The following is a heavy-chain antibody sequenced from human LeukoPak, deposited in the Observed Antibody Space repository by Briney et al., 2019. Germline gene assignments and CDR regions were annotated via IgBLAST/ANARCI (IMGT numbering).Heavy chain of an antibody. CDR1: GFTFSSYA. CDR3: AREPYSSSSGGGYYFDH. D-gene: IGHD6-6*01. CDR2: IPYDGSNK. J-gene: IGHJ4*02. V-gene: IGHV3-30*01. Sequence: PGRSLRLSCAASGFTFSSYAMHWVRQAPGKGLEWVAVIPYDGSNKYYADSVKGRFTISRDNSKNTLYLQMNSLRAEDTAVYYCAREPYSSSSGGGYYFDHWGQGTLVTVSS.